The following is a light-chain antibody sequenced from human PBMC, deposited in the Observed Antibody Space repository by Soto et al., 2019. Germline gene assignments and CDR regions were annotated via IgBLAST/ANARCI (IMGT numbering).Light chain of an antibody. CDR3: EKYDNPTPA. V-gene: IGKV3-20*01. Sequence: EIVLTQSPGTLSLSPGERATLSCRASQSVSSRYLAWYQQKPGQAPRLLIYGASSRATGIPDRFSGSGSGTDFPLTISRLDLEVLEVYYCEKYDNPTPAFGKGT. CDR1: QSVSSRY. CDR2: GAS. J-gene: IGKJ5*01.